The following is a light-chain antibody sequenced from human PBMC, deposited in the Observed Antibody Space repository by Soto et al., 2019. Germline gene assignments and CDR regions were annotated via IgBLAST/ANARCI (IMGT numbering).Light chain of an antibody. CDR1: QIVLYSSNNKNY. CDR3: QQYYSTPPT. V-gene: IGKV4-1*01. Sequence: DIVMNQSPDSLDVSLGDMATINCNSSQIVLYSSNNKNYLAWYQQKPGQPPRLLIYWTSTRESGVPDRFSGSGSGTDFTLTISSLQAEDVAVYYCQQYYSTPPTFGGGTKVDIK. J-gene: IGKJ4*01. CDR2: WTS.